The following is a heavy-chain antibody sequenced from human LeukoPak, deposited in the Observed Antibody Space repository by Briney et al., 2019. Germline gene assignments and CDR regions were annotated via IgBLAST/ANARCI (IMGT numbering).Heavy chain of an antibody. J-gene: IGHJ4*02. Sequence: GGSLRLSCAASGFTFSDYYMSWIRQAPGKGLEWVSYISSSGSTIYYADSVKGRFTISRDNAKNSLYLQMNSLRAEDTAVYYCARGTKLGYYDSSGSLGCWGQGSLVTVSS. CDR1: GFTFSDYY. D-gene: IGHD3-22*01. CDR3: ARGTKLGYYDSSGSLGC. CDR2: ISSSGSTI. V-gene: IGHV3-11*04.